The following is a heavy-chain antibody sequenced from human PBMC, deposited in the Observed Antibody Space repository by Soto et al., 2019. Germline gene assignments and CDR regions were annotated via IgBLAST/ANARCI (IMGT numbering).Heavy chain of an antibody. Sequence: SETLSLPCTVSGGSISSYYWSWIRQPPGKGLEWIGYIYFRGTTNYNPSLKSRVTMSADTSRNQFSLKLNSVTAADTAVYYCARMNYYDTSGYPFDYWGQGMMVTVSS. J-gene: IGHJ4*02. V-gene: IGHV4-59*01. CDR2: IYFRGTT. D-gene: IGHD3-22*01. CDR3: ARMNYYDTSGYPFDY. CDR1: GGSISSYY.